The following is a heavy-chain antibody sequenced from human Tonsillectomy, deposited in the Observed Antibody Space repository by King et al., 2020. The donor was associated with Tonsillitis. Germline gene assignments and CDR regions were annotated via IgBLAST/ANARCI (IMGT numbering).Heavy chain of an antibody. D-gene: IGHD6-13*01. CDR2: IKQDGSEK. V-gene: IGHV3-7*01. CDR3: AREEGAAAGTFDY. Sequence: VQLVESGGGLVQPGGSLRLSCAASGFTFSSYWMSWVRQAPGKGLEWVANIKQDGSEKYYGDSVKGRFTISRDNAKNSLYLQMNSLRAEETAVYYCAREEGAAAGTFDYWGQGTLVTVSS. CDR1: GFTFSSYW. J-gene: IGHJ4*02.